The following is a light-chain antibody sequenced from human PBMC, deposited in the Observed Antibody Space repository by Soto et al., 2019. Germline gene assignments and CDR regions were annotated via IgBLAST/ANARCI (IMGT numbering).Light chain of an antibody. CDR3: QHTYNTPWA. CDR2: AAS. J-gene: IGKJ1*01. Sequence: DIPMTQSPSSLSASVGDRVTITCRASQSISNYLNWYQQKPGKAPKVLIYAASSLQSGVPSRFSGSGSGTDFTLTISSLQPEDFATYYCQHTYNTPWAFGQGTKVEIK. CDR1: QSISNY. V-gene: IGKV1-39*01.